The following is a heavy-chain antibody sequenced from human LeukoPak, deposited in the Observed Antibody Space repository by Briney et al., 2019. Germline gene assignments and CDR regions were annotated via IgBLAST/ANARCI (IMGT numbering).Heavy chain of an antibody. V-gene: IGHV3-21*01. CDR3: AREGSGYSSGLLDY. CDR2: ISSSSSYI. J-gene: IGHJ4*02. D-gene: IGHD6-19*01. Sequence: GGPLRLSCAASGFTFSSYSMNWVRQAPGRGLEWVSSISSSSSYIYYADSVKGRFTISRDNAKNSLYLQMNSLRAEDTAVYYCAREGSGYSSGLLDYWGQGTLVTVSS. CDR1: GFTFSSYS.